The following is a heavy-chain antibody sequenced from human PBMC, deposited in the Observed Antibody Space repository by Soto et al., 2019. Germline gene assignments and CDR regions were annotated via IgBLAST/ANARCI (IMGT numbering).Heavy chain of an antibody. J-gene: IGHJ4*01. CDR1: GFTFSSYA. Sequence: EVQLLESGGGLVQPGGSLRLSCAASGFTFSSYAMSWVRQAPGKGLEWVSTISDSGGSTYYADSVKGRFTTSRDNSKXXXXLXXXXXXXXXXXXXXXXKRLHSSSWYAAFDYXXXGXXVTVSX. V-gene: IGHV3-23*01. CDR3: XKRLHSSSWYAAFDY. D-gene: IGHD6-13*01. CDR2: ISDSGGST.